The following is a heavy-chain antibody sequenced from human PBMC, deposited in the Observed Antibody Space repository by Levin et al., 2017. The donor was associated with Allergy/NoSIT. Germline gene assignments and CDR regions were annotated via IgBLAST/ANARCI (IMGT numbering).Heavy chain of an antibody. CDR2: INTDGSIT. D-gene: IGHD2/OR15-2a*01. Sequence: PGESLKISCVASGFTFSTYWMHWVRQTPGKGLVWVSRINTDGSITSYADSVKGRVSISRDNAKNTLYLQMNSLTVEDTAVYYCARVGSYPPFDWGQGTLVTVSS. J-gene: IGHJ4*02. CDR3: ARVGSYPPFD. CDR1: GFTFSTYW. V-gene: IGHV3-74*01.